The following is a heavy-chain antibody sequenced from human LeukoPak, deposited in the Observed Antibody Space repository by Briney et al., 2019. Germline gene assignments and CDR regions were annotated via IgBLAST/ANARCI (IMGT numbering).Heavy chain of an antibody. J-gene: IGHJ4*02. D-gene: IGHD4-11*01. Sequence: GGSLRLSCAASGFSFSPYAMSWVRQAPGRGLEWVSVISGSGGSTDYADSVKGRFTISRANSKNTLYLQMNSLRAEDTAVYYCAKVRGDSNDDYWGQGTLVTVSS. V-gene: IGHV3-23*01. CDR3: AKVRGDSNDDY. CDR1: GFSFSPYA. CDR2: ISGSGGST.